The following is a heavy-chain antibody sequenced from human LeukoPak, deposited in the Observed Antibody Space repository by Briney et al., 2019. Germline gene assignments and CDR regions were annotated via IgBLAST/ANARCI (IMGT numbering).Heavy chain of an antibody. Sequence: GGSLRLSCAASGFTFSSYGMNWVRQAPGKGLEWVSSISSSSSDIYYADSVKGRFTISRDNAKNSLYLQMNSLRAEDTAVYYCARADTAMNIYFNSWGQGTLVTVSS. CDR3: ARADTAMNIYFNS. J-gene: IGHJ1*01. CDR2: ISSSSSDI. CDR1: GFTFSSYG. V-gene: IGHV3-21*01. D-gene: IGHD5-18*01.